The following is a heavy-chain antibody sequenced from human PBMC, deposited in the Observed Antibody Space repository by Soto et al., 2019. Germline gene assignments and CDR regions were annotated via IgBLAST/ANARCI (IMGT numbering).Heavy chain of an antibody. CDR3: ARDPISVVVVAATFHYYYGMDV. Sequence: QVQLVQSGAEVKKPGSSVKVSCKASGGTFSSYAISWVRQAPGQGLEWMGGIIPIFGTANYAQKFQGRVTITADESTSTAYMELSSLRSEDTAVYYCARDPISVVVVAATFHYYYGMDVWGQGNTVTVSS. V-gene: IGHV1-69*01. CDR1: GGTFSSYA. D-gene: IGHD2-15*01. J-gene: IGHJ6*02. CDR2: IIPIFGTA.